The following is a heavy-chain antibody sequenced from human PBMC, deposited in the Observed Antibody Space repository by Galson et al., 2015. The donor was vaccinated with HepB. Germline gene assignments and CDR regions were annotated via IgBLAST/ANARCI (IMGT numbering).Heavy chain of an antibody. CDR3: ARHEKWGGLSGSSDAFDI. CDR1: GGSISSSSYY. V-gene: IGHV4-39*01. CDR2: IYYSGST. Sequence: ETLSLTCTVSGGSISSSSYYWGWIRQPPGKGLEWIGSIYYSGSTYYNPSLKSRVTISVDTSKNQFSLKLSSGTAADTAVYYCARHEKWGGLSGSSDAFDIWGQGTMVTVSS. D-gene: IGHD1-26*01. J-gene: IGHJ3*02.